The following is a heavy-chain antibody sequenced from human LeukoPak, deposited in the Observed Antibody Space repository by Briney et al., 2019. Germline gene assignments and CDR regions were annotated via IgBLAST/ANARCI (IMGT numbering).Heavy chain of an antibody. Sequence: SETLSLTCTVSGGSIRSYYWNWIRQPAGKGLEWIGRIYTTESTYYNPSLKSRVTMSVDTSKNQFSLKLRSLTAADTAVYYCARGRDGFMSDFDSWGQGTLVTVSS. V-gene: IGHV4-4*07. CDR3: ARGRDGFMSDFDS. CDR2: IYTTEST. D-gene: IGHD3-10*02. CDR1: GGSIRSYY. J-gene: IGHJ4*02.